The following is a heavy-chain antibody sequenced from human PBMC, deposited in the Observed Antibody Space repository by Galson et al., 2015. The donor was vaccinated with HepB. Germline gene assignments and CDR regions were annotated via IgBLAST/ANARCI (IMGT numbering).Heavy chain of an antibody. V-gene: IGHV3-23*01. CDR3: AKALGSNVYYESD. CDR2: ISGSGDST. CDR1: GFTSSSYP. J-gene: IGHJ4*02. Sequence: SLRLSCAASGFTSSSYPMNWVRQAPGKGLEWVSTISGSGDSTYYADSVKGRFTISRDNSKSTLYLQLNSLRAEDTAVYYCAKALGSNVYYESDWGQGTLVTVSS. D-gene: IGHD1-26*01.